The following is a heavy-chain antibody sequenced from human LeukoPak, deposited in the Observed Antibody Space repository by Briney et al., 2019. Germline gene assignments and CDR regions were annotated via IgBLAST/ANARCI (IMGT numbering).Heavy chain of an antibody. CDR2: IYYSGST. J-gene: IGHJ4*02. CDR3: ARVAPAAGTIPWGFDY. Sequence: PSETLSLTCTVSGGSISNGDHYWSWIRQHPGKGLEWIGHIYYSGSTYYNPSLKSRGIISVETSKNQFSLKLSSVTAADTAVYYCARVAPAAGTIPWGFDYWGQGTLVTVSS. V-gene: IGHV4-31*03. D-gene: IGHD6-13*01. CDR1: GGSISNGDHY.